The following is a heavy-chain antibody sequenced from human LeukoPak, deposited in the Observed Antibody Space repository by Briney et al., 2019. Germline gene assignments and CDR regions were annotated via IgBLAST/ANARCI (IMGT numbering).Heavy chain of an antibody. Sequence: PGGALRLSSADSGFTFSGTAMNGVRDAPGKGLEWVSGISGSGGNKYYADSVERRFTSSRDNAKNTLFLQMNSVRADDTAVNYCAKVVYYFESSGYVTRRYYFDYWGQGTLVTVSS. CDR1: GFTFSGTA. V-gene: IGHV3-23*01. CDR2: ISGSGGNK. J-gene: IGHJ4*02. CDR3: AKVVYYFESSGYVTRRYYFDY. D-gene: IGHD3-22*01.